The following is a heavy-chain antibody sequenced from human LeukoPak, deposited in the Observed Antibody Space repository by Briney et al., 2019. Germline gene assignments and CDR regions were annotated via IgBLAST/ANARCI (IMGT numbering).Heavy chain of an antibody. J-gene: IGHJ4*02. Sequence: GGSLRLSCAASGFTFSSYWMSWVRQAPGKGLEWVANIKQDGSEKYYVDSVKGRFTIPRDNAKNSLYLQMNSLRAEDTAVYYCARVGVGARFDYWGQGTLVTVSS. CDR1: GFTFSSYW. CDR3: ARVGVGARFDY. V-gene: IGHV3-7*01. CDR2: IKQDGSEK. D-gene: IGHD1-26*01.